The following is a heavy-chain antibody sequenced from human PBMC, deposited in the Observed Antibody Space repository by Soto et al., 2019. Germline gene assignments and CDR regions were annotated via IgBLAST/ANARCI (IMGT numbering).Heavy chain of an antibody. CDR2: INAGNGNR. Sequence: ASVKASCKASGYTFTSYALHWVRQAPGQMLEWMGWINAGNGNRKYSQKFQGRVTITRDTSASTAYMELSSLRSEDTAVYYCARGAVAGYYYGTDVWGQGTKVTV. V-gene: IGHV1-3*01. J-gene: IGHJ6*02. D-gene: IGHD6-19*01. CDR1: GYTFTSYA. CDR3: ARGAVAGYYYGTDV.